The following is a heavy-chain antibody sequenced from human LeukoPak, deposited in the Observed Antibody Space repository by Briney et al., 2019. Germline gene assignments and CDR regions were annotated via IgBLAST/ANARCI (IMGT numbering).Heavy chain of an antibody. CDR2: INGDGRNN. CDR3: LAGGRGNTYGYFDY. J-gene: IGHJ4*02. D-gene: IGHD5-18*01. V-gene: IGHV3-74*01. CDR1: GLIFNNYR. Sequence: GGSLRLSCAASGLIFNNYRMHWVRQAPGKGLVWVSRINGDGRNNNYADSVKGRFTISRDNAKNTLYLQMNSLTAEDTAVYYCLAGGRGNTYGYFDYWGQGTLVTVSP.